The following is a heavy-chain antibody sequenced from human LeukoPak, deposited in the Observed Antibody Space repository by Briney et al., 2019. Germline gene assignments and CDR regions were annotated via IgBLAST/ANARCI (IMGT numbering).Heavy chain of an antibody. Sequence: PGFSLRLSCAASAITFSTYAMTCVRHAPGTGLDWVAGINSNGDEIYYADSVRGRFTISRDNSNNALYLQMDSLRAEDTAVYYCANWIGSSSRDYWGQGTLVTVSS. CDR3: ANWIGSSSRDY. D-gene: IGHD6-6*01. J-gene: IGHJ4*02. V-gene: IGHV3-23*01. CDR1: AITFSTYA. CDR2: INSNGDEI.